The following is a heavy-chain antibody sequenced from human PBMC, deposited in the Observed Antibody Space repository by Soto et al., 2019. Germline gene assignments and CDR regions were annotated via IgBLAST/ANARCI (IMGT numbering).Heavy chain of an antibody. CDR2: IYHSGYT. CDR1: GGSISSGGYA. V-gene: IGHV4-30-2*01. D-gene: IGHD1-7*01. J-gene: IGHJ5*02. CDR3: ARDSRTGNYFDP. Sequence: QLQLQESGSGLVKPSQTLSLTCAVSGGSISSGGYAWNWIRQPPGKGLEWIGYIYHSGYTSYNPSLKSRVTISVDKSKNQFSLKLSFVTAADTAVYYCARDSRTGNYFDPWGQGTLVTVSS.